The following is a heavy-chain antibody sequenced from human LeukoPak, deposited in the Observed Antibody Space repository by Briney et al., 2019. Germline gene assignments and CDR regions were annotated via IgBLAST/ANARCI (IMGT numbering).Heavy chain of an antibody. V-gene: IGHV4-30-2*01. D-gene: IGHD3-22*01. CDR1: GGSISSGGYS. Sequence: SQTLSLTCAVSGGSISSGGYSWRCTPQPPGKGLAWIGYMYHSATTHYNPSLKSRITIAVNGSKNQFSLKLSSVTAADTAVYYCVRGYYYDSSGYWVRAFDIWGQATMVTVSS. CDR2: MYHSATT. J-gene: IGHJ3*02. CDR3: VRGYYYDSSGYWVRAFDI.